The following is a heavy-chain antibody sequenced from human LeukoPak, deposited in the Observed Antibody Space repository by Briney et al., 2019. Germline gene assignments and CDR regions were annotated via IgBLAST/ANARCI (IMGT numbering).Heavy chain of an antibody. V-gene: IGHV3-21*01. J-gene: IGHJ4*02. CDR3: ATGGLRGDY. D-gene: IGHD5/OR15-5a*01. CDR2: ITRSSGYI. CDR1: GFTFSSYS. Sequence: GGSLRLSCAASGFTFSSYSMNWVRQAPGKGLEWVSSITRSSGYIYYADSVKGRFTISRDNSKNTLYLQMNSLRAEDTAVYYCATGGLRGDYWGQGTLVTVSS.